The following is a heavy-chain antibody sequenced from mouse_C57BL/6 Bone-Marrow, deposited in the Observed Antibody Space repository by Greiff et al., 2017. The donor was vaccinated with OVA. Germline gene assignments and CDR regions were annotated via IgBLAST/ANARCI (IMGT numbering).Heavy chain of an antibody. D-gene: IGHD1-1*02. CDR3: ARCGPYFDY. CDR1: GYTFTDYY. CDR2: IYPGSGNT. Sequence: QVQLQQSGAELVRPGASVKLSCKASGYTFTDYYINWVKQRPGQGLEWIARIYPGSGNTYYNEKFKGKATLTAEKSSSTAYMQLSSLTSEDSAVYFCARCGPYFDYWGQGTTLTVSS. V-gene: IGHV1-76*01. J-gene: IGHJ2*01.